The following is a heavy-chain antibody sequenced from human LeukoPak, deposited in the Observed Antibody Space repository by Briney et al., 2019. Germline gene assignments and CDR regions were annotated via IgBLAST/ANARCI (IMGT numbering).Heavy chain of an antibody. CDR2: IYYSGST. CDR1: GGSISSYY. J-gene: IGHJ4*02. CDR3: ASGLDSSGYEPIDY. D-gene: IGHD3-22*01. Sequence: PSQTLSLTCTVSGGSISSYYWSWIRQPPGKGLEWIGYIYYSGSTNYNPSLKSRVTISVDTSKNQFSLKLSSVTAADTAVYYCASGLDSSGYEPIDYWGQGTLVTVSS. V-gene: IGHV4-59*01.